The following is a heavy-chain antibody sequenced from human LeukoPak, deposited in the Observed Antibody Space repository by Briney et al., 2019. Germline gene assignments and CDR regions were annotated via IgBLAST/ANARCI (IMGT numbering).Heavy chain of an antibody. D-gene: IGHD1-1*01. CDR2: INHSGST. CDR3: ATGRHHNWNPHHYYYYYMDV. CDR1: GGSFSGYY. J-gene: IGHJ6*03. V-gene: IGHV4-34*01. Sequence: SETLSLTCAVYGGSFSGYYWSWIRQPPGKGLEWIGEINHSGSTNYNPSLKSRVTISVDTSKNQFSLKLSSVTAADTAEYYCATGRHHNWNPHHYYYYYMDVWGKGTTVTVSS.